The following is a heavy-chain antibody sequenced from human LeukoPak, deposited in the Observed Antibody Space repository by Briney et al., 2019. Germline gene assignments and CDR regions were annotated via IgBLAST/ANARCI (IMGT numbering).Heavy chain of an antibody. CDR1: GFSFGSYG. CDR3: ARTREQWQVLDY. CDR2: ISHEGSQT. V-gene: IGHV3-30*03. D-gene: IGHD6-19*01. J-gene: IGHJ4*02. Sequence: PGKSLRLSCAASGFSFGSYGIHWVRQAPGKGLEWVAVISHEGSQTYYADSVRGRFTISRDNSKNMVYLQMSSLRAEDTAVYYCARTREQWQVLDYWGQGTLVTVSS.